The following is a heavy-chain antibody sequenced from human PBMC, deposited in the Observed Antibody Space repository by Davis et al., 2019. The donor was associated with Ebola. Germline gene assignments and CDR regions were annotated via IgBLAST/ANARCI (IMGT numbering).Heavy chain of an antibody. CDR3: AKDRSSSGYFDL. Sequence: GESLKISCAASGFTFSSYGMSWVRQAPGKGLEWVSAISGSGGSTYYADSVKGRFTISRDNSKNTLYLQMNSLRAEDTAVYYCAKDRSSSGYFDLWGRGTLVTVSS. CDR1: GFTFSSYG. V-gene: IGHV3-23*01. CDR2: ISGSGGST. J-gene: IGHJ2*01. D-gene: IGHD6-6*01.